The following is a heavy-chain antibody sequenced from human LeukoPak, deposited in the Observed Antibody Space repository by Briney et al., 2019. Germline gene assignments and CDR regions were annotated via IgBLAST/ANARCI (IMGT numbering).Heavy chain of an antibody. D-gene: IGHD2-15*01. V-gene: IGHV1-69*06. J-gene: IGHJ3*02. Sequence: SVKVSCKASGGTFSSYAISWVRQAPGQGLEWMGGIIPIFGTANYAQKFQGRVTITADKSTSTAYMELRSLRSDDTAVYYCARDRRGGYCSGGSCYSDAFDIWGQGTMVTVSS. CDR2: IIPIFGTA. CDR3: ARDRRGGYCSGGSCYSDAFDI. CDR1: GGTFSSYA.